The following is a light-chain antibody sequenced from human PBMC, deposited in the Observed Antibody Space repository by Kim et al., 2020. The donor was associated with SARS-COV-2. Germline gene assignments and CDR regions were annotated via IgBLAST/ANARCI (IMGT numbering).Light chain of an antibody. V-gene: IGLV3-19*01. CDR3: QSRDSGGKVI. CDR1: SLRSYY. CDR2: GRN. J-gene: IGLJ2*01. Sequence: SSELTQDPAVSVALGQTVRITCQGDSLRSYYATWYQQKPRQAPVLVIYGRNNRPSGIPDRFSGSTSGNTASLTISGAQAEDEADFYCQSRDSGGKVIFGGGTKVPVL.